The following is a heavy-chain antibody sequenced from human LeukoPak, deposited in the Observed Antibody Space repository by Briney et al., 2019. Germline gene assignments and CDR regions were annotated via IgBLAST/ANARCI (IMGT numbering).Heavy chain of an antibody. V-gene: IGHV1-46*01. J-gene: IGHJ3*02. CDR1: GYTFTSYY. D-gene: IGHD1-26*01. CDR3: ARRWELTDAFDI. CDR2: INPSGGST. Sequence: RASVKVSCKASGYTFTSYYMHWVRQAPGQGLEWIGIINPSGGSTSYAQKFQGRVTMTRDTSTSTVYMELSSLRSEDTAVYYCARRWELTDAFDIWGQGTMVTVSS.